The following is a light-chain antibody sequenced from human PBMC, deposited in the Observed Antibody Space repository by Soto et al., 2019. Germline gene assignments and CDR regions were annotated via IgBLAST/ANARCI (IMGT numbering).Light chain of an antibody. CDR3: QQYDNLPIT. CDR1: QDISNY. J-gene: IGKJ5*01. CDR2: DAS. Sequence: IQLTQSPSSLSASVGDRVTITCQASQDISNYLNWYQQKPGKAPKLLIYDASNLETGVPSRFSGSGSGTDFTFTISSLQPEDIATYYCQQYDNLPITFGQGTRLENK. V-gene: IGKV1-33*01.